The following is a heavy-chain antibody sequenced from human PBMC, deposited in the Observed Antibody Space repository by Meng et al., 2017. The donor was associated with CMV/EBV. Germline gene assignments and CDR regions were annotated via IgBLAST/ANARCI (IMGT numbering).Heavy chain of an antibody. CDR2: IKNDGSEK. V-gene: IGHV3-7*01. Sequence: GESLKISCAASGFTFSGFWMNWVRQAPGKGLEWVANIKNDGSEKFYVDSVKGRFTISRDNAKSILYLQMNSLRGDDTAVYYCARDSRDYDFWSGRRRYYYYGMDVWGQGTTVTVSS. J-gene: IGHJ6*02. CDR3: ARDSRDYDFWSGRRRYYYYGMDV. D-gene: IGHD3-3*01. CDR1: GFTFSGFW.